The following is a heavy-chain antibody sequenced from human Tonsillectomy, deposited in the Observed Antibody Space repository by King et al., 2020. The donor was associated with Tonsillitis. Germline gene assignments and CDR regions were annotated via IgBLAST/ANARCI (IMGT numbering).Heavy chain of an antibody. CDR3: ARDGRWNYYGSGSYSPLWY. J-gene: IGHJ4*02. Sequence: QLVQSGGGLVQPGGSLRLSCIGSGFNFSTFWMAWVRQAPGKGLEWVANIKEDGGEKYYVDSVKGRFTISRDNAMQSLFLQMSSLRADDTAVYYCARDGRWNYYGSGSYSPLWYWGQGTLVTVSS. V-gene: IGHV3-7*04. CDR1: GFNFSTFW. D-gene: IGHD3-10*01. CDR2: IKEDGGEK.